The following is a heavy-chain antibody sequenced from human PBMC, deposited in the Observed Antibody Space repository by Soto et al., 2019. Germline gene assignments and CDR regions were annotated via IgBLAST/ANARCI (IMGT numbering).Heavy chain of an antibody. CDR3: ARVLDTAMAFDY. D-gene: IGHD5-18*01. J-gene: IGHJ4*02. Sequence: NPSETLSLTCTVSGGSIGSGDYYWSWIRQPPGKGLEWIGYIYYSGSTYYNPSLKSRVTISVDTSKNQFSLKLSSATAADTAVYYCARVLDTAMAFDYWGQGTLVTVSS. CDR2: IYYSGST. V-gene: IGHV4-30-4*01. CDR1: GGSIGSGDYY.